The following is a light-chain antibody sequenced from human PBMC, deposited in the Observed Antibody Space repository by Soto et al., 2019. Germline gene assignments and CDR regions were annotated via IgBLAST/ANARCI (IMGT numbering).Light chain of an antibody. Sequence: EIVMTQSPATLSVSPGETATLSCRASQRVGINLAWYQQKPGQPPRLLIYATSNRATGIPDRFSGSGSGTDFTLTISDLQPEDFATYYCQQLNSFPLTFGQGTRLEIK. CDR2: ATS. CDR1: QRVGIN. V-gene: IGKV3D-15*01. CDR3: QQLNSFPLT. J-gene: IGKJ5*01.